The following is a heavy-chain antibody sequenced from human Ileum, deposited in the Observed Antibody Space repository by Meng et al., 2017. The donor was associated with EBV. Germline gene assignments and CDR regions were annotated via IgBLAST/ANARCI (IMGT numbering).Heavy chain of an antibody. Sequence: QVQLQQWGAGLLKPSETLSLTCAVYGGSFSSGGYYWSWIRQHPGKGLEWIGYIHNSGSTYYNPSLKSRVTISADTSKNQFSLKLSSVTAADTAVYYCARASYGSGSPLGESWFDPWGQGTLVTVSS. CDR3: ARASYGSGSPLGESWFDP. CDR2: IHNSGST. J-gene: IGHJ5*02. V-gene: IGHV4-31*11. CDR1: GGSFSSGGYY. D-gene: IGHD3-10*01.